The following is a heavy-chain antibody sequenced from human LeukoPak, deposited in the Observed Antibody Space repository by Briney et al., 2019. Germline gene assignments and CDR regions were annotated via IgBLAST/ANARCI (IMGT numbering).Heavy chain of an antibody. D-gene: IGHD3-3*01. Sequence: GGSLRLSCAASGFTFRSYSMNWVHQAPGKGLEWVSSISSRSRHIYYAGSVKGRFTISRDDAGNLLSLQMNSLRAEDTAVYYCVRDLDTMTTAFLVYWGQGTQVTVSS. CDR2: ISSRSRHI. CDR3: VRDLDTMTTAFLVY. CDR1: GFTFRSYS. J-gene: IGHJ4*02. V-gene: IGHV3-21*06.